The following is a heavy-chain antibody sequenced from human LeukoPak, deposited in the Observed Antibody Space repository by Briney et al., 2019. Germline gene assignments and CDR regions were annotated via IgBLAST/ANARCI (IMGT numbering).Heavy chain of an antibody. CDR3: ASADWNYHNFDF. J-gene: IGHJ4*02. CDR2: ISAYNGNT. D-gene: IGHD1-7*01. CDR1: GYTFTSYG. Sequence: ASVKVSCKASGYTFTSYGISWVRQAPGQGLEWMGWISAYNGNTNYAQKLQGRVTMTTDTSTSTAYMELRSLRSDDTAVYYRASADWNYHNFDFWGQGTLVTVSS. V-gene: IGHV1-18*01.